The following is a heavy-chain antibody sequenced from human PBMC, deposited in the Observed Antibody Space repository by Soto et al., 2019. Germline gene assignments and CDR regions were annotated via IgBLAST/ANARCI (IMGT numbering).Heavy chain of an antibody. CDR2: IIPIFGTA. CDR1: GGTFSSYA. J-gene: IGHJ6*02. CDR3: ARSPVLRYFDWLLNYGMDV. V-gene: IGHV1-69*12. Sequence: QVQLVQSGAEVKKPGSSVKVSCKASGGTFSSYAISWVRQAPGQGLEWMGGIIPIFGTANYAQKFQGRVTITADESTCTAYMELSSLRSEDTAVYYCARSPVLRYFDWLLNYGMDVWGQGTTVTVSS. D-gene: IGHD3-9*01.